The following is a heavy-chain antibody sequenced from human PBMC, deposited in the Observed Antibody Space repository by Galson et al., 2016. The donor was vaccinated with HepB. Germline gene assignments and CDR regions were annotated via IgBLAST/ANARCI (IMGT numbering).Heavy chain of an antibody. V-gene: IGHV4-59*01. CDR1: GGSISSNF. CDR3: ARDIGSGWYTWFDP. Sequence: ETLSLTCTVSGGSISSNFWSWIRQPPGKGLEWIGYIYYSGSTNYNPSLKSRVTISVDTSKNQFSLKLSSVTAADTAVYYCARDIGSGWYTWFDPWGQGTLVTVSS. CDR2: IYYSGST. D-gene: IGHD6-19*01. J-gene: IGHJ5*02.